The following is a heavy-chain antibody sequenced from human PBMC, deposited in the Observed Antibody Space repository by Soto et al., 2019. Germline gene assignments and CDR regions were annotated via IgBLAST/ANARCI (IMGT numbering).Heavy chain of an antibody. CDR3: ARVSGVAGMAWFDP. Sequence: GGSLRLSCAASGFTVSSNYMSWVRQAPGKGLEWVSVIYSGGSTYYADSVKGRFTISRHNSKNTLYLQMNSLRAEDTAVYYCARVSGVAGMAWFDPWGQGTLVTVSS. D-gene: IGHD6-19*01. CDR2: IYSGGST. J-gene: IGHJ5*02. CDR1: GFTVSSNY. V-gene: IGHV3-53*04.